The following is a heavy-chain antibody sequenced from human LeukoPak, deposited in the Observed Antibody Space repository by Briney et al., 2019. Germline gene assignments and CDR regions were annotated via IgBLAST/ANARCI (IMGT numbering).Heavy chain of an antibody. CDR3: GGGGGYRYAPMYI. D-gene: IGHD5-18*01. Sequence: SETLSLTCTVSGGSISSYYWSWIRQPPGKGLEWIGDIYYSGSTNYNPSLKSRGTISVNTSNKHFSLKLSRVTAADTCGYYGGGGGGYRYAPMYIWGQGTMFTVSS. V-gene: IGHV4-59*01. J-gene: IGHJ3*02. CDR2: IYYSGST. CDR1: GGSISSYY.